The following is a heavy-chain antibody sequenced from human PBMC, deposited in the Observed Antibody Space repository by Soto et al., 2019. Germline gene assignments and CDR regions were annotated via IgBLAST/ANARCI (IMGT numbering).Heavy chain of an antibody. Sequence: QVHLVESGGGVVQPGRSLRLSCVASGFTFSDYGLNWVRQAPGKGLEWVAIAWFDGSVDFYADSVKGRFTISRDNSKNTVYLQKSSLRDEDTPIYVGATDGAHIESSGKFDYWGQGPQVTVSS. V-gene: IGHV3-33*01. CDR2: AWFDGSVD. CDR3: ATDGAHIESSGKFDY. CDR1: GFTFSDYG. D-gene: IGHD3-22*01. J-gene: IGHJ4*02.